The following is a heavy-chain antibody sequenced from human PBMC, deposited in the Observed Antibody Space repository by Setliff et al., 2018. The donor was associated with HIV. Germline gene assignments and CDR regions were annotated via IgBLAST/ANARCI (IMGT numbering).Heavy chain of an antibody. CDR3: ARLREGYFDL. J-gene: IGHJ2*01. Sequence: GGSLRLSCAASGFSFSSYWMSWVRQAPGKGLEWVSRINSDGSSTSYADSVEGRFTISRDNAKNTLYLQMNYLRAEDTAVYYCARLREGYFDLWGRGTLVTVSS. CDR2: INSDGSST. D-gene: IGHD4-17*01. CDR1: GFSFSSYW. V-gene: IGHV3-74*01.